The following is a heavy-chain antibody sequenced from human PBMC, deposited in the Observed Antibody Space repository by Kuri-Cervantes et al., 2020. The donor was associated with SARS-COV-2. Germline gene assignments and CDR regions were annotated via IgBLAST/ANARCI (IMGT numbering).Heavy chain of an antibody. Sequence: GESLKISCAASGFTFSSYSMLWVRQAPGKGLEWVSSINTDGSHKNYADSVKGRFTISRDNSKNTLYLQMDSLRAEDTAVYYCAKETTGYYYYMDVWGKGTTVTVSS. D-gene: IGHD4-17*01. CDR1: GFTFSSYS. J-gene: IGHJ6*03. CDR2: INTDGSHK. V-gene: IGHV3-21*04. CDR3: AKETTGYYYYMDV.